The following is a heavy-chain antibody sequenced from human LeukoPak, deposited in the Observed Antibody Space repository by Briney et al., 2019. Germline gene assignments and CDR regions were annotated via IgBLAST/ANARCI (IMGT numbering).Heavy chain of an antibody. D-gene: IGHD3-10*01. Sequence: GGSLRLSCAVPGFTVSSNYMRWVRQAPGKGLEWVSVIYSGGSTYYADSVKGRFTISRDNSKNTLYLQMNSLRAEDTAVYYCARDRNSDHTYYGMDVWGQGTTVTVSS. CDR1: GFTVSSNY. CDR2: IYSGGST. J-gene: IGHJ6*02. V-gene: IGHV3-53*01. CDR3: ARDRNSDHTYYGMDV.